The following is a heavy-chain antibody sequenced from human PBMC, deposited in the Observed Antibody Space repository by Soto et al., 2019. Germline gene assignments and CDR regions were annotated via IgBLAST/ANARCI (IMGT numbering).Heavy chain of an antibody. D-gene: IGHD2-15*01. CDR1: GFTFGIYA. CDR2: ISATGGST. Sequence: EVQLLESGGDLVQPGGSLSLSCAASGFTFGIYAMTWVRQAPGKGLEWVSTISATGGSTFYADSVKGRFTISRDNSKNTLYLQMNSLRAEDTAIYYCAKDLSSYYYFDFCGQGTLVTVSS. CDR3: AKDLSSYYYFDF. J-gene: IGHJ4*02. V-gene: IGHV3-23*01.